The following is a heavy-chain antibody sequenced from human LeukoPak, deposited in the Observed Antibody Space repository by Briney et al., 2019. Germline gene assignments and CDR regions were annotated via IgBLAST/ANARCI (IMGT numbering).Heavy chain of an antibody. CDR1: GYKFSSYG. V-gene: IGHV1-18*01. CDR3: ARAGAYMYGFDY. J-gene: IGHJ4*02. D-gene: IGHD5-18*01. Sequence: ASVKVSCKASGYKFSSYGISWVRQAPGQGLEWMGWISAYDGNANYAQNFQGRVTMTTDTSTSTAYMELRGLRSDDTAVYYCARAGAYMYGFDYWGQGTLVTVSS. CDR2: ISAYDGNA.